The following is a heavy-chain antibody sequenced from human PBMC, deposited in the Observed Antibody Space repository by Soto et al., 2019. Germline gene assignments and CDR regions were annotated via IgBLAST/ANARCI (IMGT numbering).Heavy chain of an antibody. CDR2: IYSGGST. Sequence: GESLKISCAASGFTVSSNYMSWVRQAPGKGLEWVSVIYSGGSTYYADSVKGRFTISRDNSKNTLYLQMNSLRAEDTAVYYCARAAYSSSSFLFDYWGQGTLVTVSS. V-gene: IGHV3-53*01. D-gene: IGHD6-6*01. J-gene: IGHJ4*02. CDR3: ARAAYSSSSFLFDY. CDR1: GFTVSSNY.